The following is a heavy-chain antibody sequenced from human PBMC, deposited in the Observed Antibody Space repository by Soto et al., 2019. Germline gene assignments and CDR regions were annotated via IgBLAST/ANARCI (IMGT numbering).Heavy chain of an antibody. CDR1: GFTFSSYG. D-gene: IGHD6-13*01. V-gene: IGHV3-30*18. CDR3: AKDRHRIAAAVPDY. Sequence: GGSLRLSCAASGFTFSSYGMHWVRQAPGKGLEWVAVISYDGSNKYYADSVKGRFTISRDNSKNTLYLQMNSLRAEDTAVYYCAKDRHRIAAAVPDYWGQGTLVTVSS. J-gene: IGHJ4*02. CDR2: ISYDGSNK.